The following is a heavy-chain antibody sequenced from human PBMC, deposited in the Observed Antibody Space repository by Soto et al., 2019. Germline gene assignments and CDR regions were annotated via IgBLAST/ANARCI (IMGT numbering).Heavy chain of an antibody. CDR3: ARGPARTVMGPYYFDY. Sequence: SETLSLTCAVYGGSFSGYYWSWIRQPPGKGLEWIGEINHSGSTNYNPSLKSRVTISVDTSKGQFSLKLSSVTAADTAVYYCARGPARTVMGPYYFDYWGQGTLVTVSS. CDR2: INHSGST. CDR1: GGSFSGYY. D-gene: IGHD4-17*01. J-gene: IGHJ4*02. V-gene: IGHV4-34*01.